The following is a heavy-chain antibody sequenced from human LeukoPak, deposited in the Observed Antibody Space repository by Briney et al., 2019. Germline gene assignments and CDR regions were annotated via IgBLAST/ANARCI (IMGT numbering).Heavy chain of an antibody. CDR1: GFTFSSYA. J-gene: IGHJ4*02. V-gene: IGHV3-23*01. CDR3: ARVQYGNLSGSYRTFLDF. Sequence: PGGSLRLSCAASGFTFSSYAMSWVRQAPGKGLEWVSAISGSGGSTYYADSVKGRFTLSRDKSKNTVYLQMDSLRVAETAVYYCARVQYGNLSGSYRTFLDFWGQGALVTVSP. D-gene: IGHD3-10*01. CDR2: ISGSGGST.